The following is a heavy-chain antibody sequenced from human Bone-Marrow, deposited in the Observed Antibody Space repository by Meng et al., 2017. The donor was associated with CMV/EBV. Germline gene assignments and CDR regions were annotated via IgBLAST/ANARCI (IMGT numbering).Heavy chain of an antibody. CDR1: GFAVRSHY. J-gene: IGHJ5*02. CDR2: IYRGGTT. D-gene: IGHD2-8*01. CDR3: ARGGRDNVLKAAVVPLFDP. V-gene: IGHV3-66*02. Sequence: GESLKISCSASGFAVRSHYMSWVRQSPGAGLEWVSVIYRGGTTYYAVSVKGRSTVSRDDSENTLQLQLNRLRSEDTAVYYCARGGRDNVLKAAVVPLFDPWGQGTLVTVSS.